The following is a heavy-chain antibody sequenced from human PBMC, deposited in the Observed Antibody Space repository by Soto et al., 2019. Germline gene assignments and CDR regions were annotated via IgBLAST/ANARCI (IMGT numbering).Heavy chain of an antibody. Sequence: SETLTFPCFVSGGSVTSYHWSWIRQFPGKGLEWIAYTSHTGNTSYNPSLQGRVTISSDTPKRRRFLELTSMIAADTTVYYCARDMHACFTHYFDPWGQGTLVTVSS. J-gene: IGHJ5*02. D-gene: IGHD3-16*01. CDR2: TSHTGNT. CDR3: ARDMHACFTHYFDP. V-gene: IGHV4-59*02. CDR1: GGSVTSYH.